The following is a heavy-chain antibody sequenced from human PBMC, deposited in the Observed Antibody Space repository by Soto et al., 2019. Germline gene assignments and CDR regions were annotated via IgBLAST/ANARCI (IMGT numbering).Heavy chain of an antibody. V-gene: IGHV4-34*01. D-gene: IGHD3-3*01. J-gene: IGHJ6*02. CDR2: INHSGST. CDR1: GGSFSGYY. CDR3: ASFWSGYYNAYYGMDV. Sequence: PSETLSLTCAVYGGSFSGYYWSWIRQPPGKGLEWIGEINHSGSTNYNPTLKSRVTISVDTSKNRFSLKLSSVTAAYTAVYYCASFWSGYYNAYYGMDVWGQGTTVTVSS.